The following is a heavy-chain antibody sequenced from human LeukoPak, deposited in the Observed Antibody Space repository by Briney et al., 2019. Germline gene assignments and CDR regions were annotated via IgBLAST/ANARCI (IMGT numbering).Heavy chain of an antibody. J-gene: IGHJ4*02. Sequence: KPGGSLSLSCAASDFTFSSYRMTWVRPTPGKGLEWVSSISSSSSYIYYADSVKGRFTISRDNAKNSLYLQMNGLRAEDTAVYYCARDGYGDYGLDYWGQGILVTVSS. CDR2: ISSSSSYI. CDR3: ARDGYGDYGLDY. D-gene: IGHD4-17*01. CDR1: DFTFSSYR. V-gene: IGHV3-21*01.